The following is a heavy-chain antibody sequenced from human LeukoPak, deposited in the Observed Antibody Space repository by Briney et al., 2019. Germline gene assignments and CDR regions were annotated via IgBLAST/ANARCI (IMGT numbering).Heavy chain of an antibody. J-gene: IGHJ4*02. D-gene: IGHD4-17*01. CDR2: IYHSGST. CDR1: GGSISSGGYS. CDR3: ARALPDYGDSYFDY. Sequence: ASETLSLTCAVSGGSISSGGYSWSWIRQPPGKGLEWIGYIYHSGSTNYNPSLKSRVTISVDTSKNQFSLKLSSVTAADTAVYYCARALPDYGDSYFDYWGQGTLVTVSS. V-gene: IGHV4-30-2*01.